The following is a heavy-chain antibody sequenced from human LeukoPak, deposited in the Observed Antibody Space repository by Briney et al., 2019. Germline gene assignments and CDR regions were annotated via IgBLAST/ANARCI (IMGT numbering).Heavy chain of an antibody. V-gene: IGHV3-7*05. Sequence: GSLRLSCAASGFTFSSYWMSWVRQAPGKGLEWVANIKQDGSEKYYVDSVKGRFTISRDNAKNSLYLQMNSLRAEDTAVYYCASYNYYDRSGLVDYWGQGTLVTVSS. J-gene: IGHJ4*02. D-gene: IGHD3-22*01. CDR1: GFTFSSYW. CDR2: IKQDGSEK. CDR3: ASYNYYDRSGLVDY.